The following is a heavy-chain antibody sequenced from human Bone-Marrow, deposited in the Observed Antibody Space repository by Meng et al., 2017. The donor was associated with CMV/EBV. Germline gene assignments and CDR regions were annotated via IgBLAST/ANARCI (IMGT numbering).Heavy chain of an antibody. CDR3: ARGISSGNMFDP. Sequence: SETLSLTCLVSGDSIRGYYWSWIRQSPGKGLEWIGDVLYGGNTNHNPSLKSRVSISADTSKKQVSLKLTSVSAADTAVYFCARGISSGNMFDPWGQGTLVTVSS. D-gene: IGHD6-19*01. CDR1: GDSIRGYY. V-gene: IGHV4-59*01. J-gene: IGHJ5*02. CDR2: VLYGGNT.